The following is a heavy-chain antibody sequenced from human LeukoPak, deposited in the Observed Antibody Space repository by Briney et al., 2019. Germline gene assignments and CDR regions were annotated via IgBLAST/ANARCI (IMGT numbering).Heavy chain of an antibody. V-gene: IGHV4-59*01. CDR3: ARGGYPQET. Sequence: SETLSLTCTVPGVSIPKFHWDWIRQSPGQGLGGIGNLSNSGSSYYQPSLKSGAINSVDTSTNQFSLNLSLMTAADTAVYYCARGGYPQETWGQKTLVSVSS. D-gene: IGHD2-2*01. CDR2: LSNSGSS. CDR1: GVSIPKFH. J-gene: IGHJ5*02.